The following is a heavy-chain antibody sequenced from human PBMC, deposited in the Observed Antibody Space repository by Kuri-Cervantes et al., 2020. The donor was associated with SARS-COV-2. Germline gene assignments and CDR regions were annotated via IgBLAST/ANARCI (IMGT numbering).Heavy chain of an antibody. Sequence: SVKVSCKASGFTFTSSAVQWVRQARGQRLEWIGWIVVGSGNANYAQKFQERVTITRDMSTSTAYMELSSLRSEDTAVYYCAAWIHSGSYDYWGQGTLVTVSS. J-gene: IGHJ4*02. D-gene: IGHD1-26*01. CDR3: AAWIHSGSYDY. CDR2: IVVGSGNA. CDR1: GFTFTSSA. V-gene: IGHV1-58*01.